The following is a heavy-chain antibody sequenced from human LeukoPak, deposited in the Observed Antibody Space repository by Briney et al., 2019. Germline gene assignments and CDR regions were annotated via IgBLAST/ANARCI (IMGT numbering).Heavy chain of an antibody. D-gene: IGHD2-15*01. V-gene: IGHV4-59*01. Sequence: SETLSLTCTVSGASISGYHWSWIRQPPGKGLEWIGYIYYSGSTNYNPSLKSRVTISVDTSKNQFSLKLSSVTAADTAVYYCARSDCSGGSCEDLNAFDIWGQGTMVTVSS. CDR2: IYYSGST. CDR3: ARSDCSGGSCEDLNAFDI. CDR1: GASISGYH. J-gene: IGHJ3*02.